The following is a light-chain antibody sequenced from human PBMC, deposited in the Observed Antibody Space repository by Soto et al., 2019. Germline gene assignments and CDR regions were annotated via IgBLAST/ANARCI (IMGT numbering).Light chain of an antibody. J-gene: IGKJ5*01. CDR3: QKYSSVIT. CDR2: AAS. V-gene: IGKV1-27*01. CDR1: QGISNF. Sequence: DIPMTQSPSSLSASVGDRVTITCRASQGISNFLAWYQQKPGKVPKLLISAASTLQSEVPSRFSGSGSGTDFTLTITSLQPEDVATYYCQKYSSVITFGQGTRLEIK.